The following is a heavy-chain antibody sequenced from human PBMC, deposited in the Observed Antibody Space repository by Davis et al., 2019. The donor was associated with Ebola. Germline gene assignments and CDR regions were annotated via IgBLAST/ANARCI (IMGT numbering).Heavy chain of an antibody. Sequence: GESLKISCAASGFTFSSYGMHWVRQAPGKGLEWVAVIWYDGSNKYYADSVKGRFTISRDNSKNTLYLQMNSLRAEDTAVYYCARAGQGSGAFDIWGQGTMVTVSS. CDR3: ARAGQGSGAFDI. D-gene: IGHD3-10*01. J-gene: IGHJ3*02. V-gene: IGHV3-33*01. CDR1: GFTFSSYG. CDR2: IWYDGSNK.